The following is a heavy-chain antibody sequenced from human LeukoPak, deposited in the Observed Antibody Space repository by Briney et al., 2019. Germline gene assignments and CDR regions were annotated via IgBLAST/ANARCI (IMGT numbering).Heavy chain of an antibody. CDR2: INAGNGNT. D-gene: IGHD3-22*01. V-gene: IGHV1-3*01. CDR3: ARSTYYYDSSGYPDY. Sequence: ASVKVSCKASGYTFTRYAMHWVRQAPGQRLEWMGWINAGNGNTKYSQKFQGRVTITRDTSASTAYMELSSLRSEDTAVYYCARSTYYYDSSGYPDYWGQGTLVTVSS. J-gene: IGHJ4*02. CDR1: GYTFTRYA.